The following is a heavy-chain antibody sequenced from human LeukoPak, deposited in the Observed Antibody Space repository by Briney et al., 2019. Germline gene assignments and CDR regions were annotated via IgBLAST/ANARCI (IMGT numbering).Heavy chain of an antibody. Sequence: GGSLRLSCGASGFTFSSYWMHWVRQAPGKGLVWVSRINSDGSSTSYADSVKGRFTISRDNAKNTLYLQMNSLRAEDTAVYYCAREGEQLVHGIDYWGQGTLVTVSS. D-gene: IGHD6-13*01. J-gene: IGHJ4*02. CDR2: INSDGSST. CDR1: GFTFSSYW. CDR3: AREGEQLVHGIDY. V-gene: IGHV3-74*01.